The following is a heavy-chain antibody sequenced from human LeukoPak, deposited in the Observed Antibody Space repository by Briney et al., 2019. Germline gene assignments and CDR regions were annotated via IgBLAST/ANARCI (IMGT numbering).Heavy chain of an antibody. CDR2: IIPIFGTA. D-gene: IGHD3-22*01. CDR1: GGTFSSYA. CDR3: ARDHVYYYDSSGLVY. Sequence: SVKVSCKASGGTFSSYAISWVRQAPGQGLEWMGGIIPIFGTANYAQKFQGRVTITTDESTSTAYMELSSLRSEDTAVYYCARDHVYYYDSSGLVYWGRGTLVTVSS. J-gene: IGHJ4*02. V-gene: IGHV1-69*05.